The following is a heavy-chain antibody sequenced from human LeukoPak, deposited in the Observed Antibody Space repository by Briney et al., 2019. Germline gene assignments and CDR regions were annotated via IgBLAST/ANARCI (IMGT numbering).Heavy chain of an antibody. CDR3: AKSLRNRYGDCLED. CDR2: ISSSSYT. Sequence: GGSLRLSCAASGFTFSDYYMSWIRQAPGKGLEWVSYISSSSYTNYADSVKGRFTIFRDSSKNTVSLQMSSLRAEDTAVYYCAKSLRNRYGDCLEDWGQGTLVTVSS. D-gene: IGHD2-21*02. V-gene: IGHV3-11*03. CDR1: GFTFSDYY. J-gene: IGHJ4*02.